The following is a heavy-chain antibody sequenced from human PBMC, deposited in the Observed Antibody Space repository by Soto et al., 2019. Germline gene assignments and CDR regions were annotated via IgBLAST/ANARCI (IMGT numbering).Heavy chain of an antibody. CDR2: LYSGGTA. J-gene: IGHJ2*01. CDR1: GLTVSANY. D-gene: IGHD3-22*01. CDR3: ARARSSTMIVVTNHWYFDL. Sequence: GGSLRLSCAASGLTVSANYMNWVRQAPGKGLEWVSLLYSGGTAYYADSVRGRFTISRDNSKNTLYLQMNSLRVEDTAVYFCARARSSTMIVVTNHWYFDLWGRGTLVTVSS. V-gene: IGHV3-53*01.